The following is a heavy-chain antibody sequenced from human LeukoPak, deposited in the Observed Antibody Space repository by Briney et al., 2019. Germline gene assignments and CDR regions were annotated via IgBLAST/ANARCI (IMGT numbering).Heavy chain of an antibody. V-gene: IGHV3-23*01. J-gene: IGHJ5*02. Sequence: PGGSLRLSCAASGFTFSTFAMSWVRQAPGKGLDWVSAISGSGGGTYYADSVKGRLTISRDNSKNTLYLQMSSLRAEDTAVYYCAKAFSAYENWPPNWFDPWGQGTLVTVSS. CDR2: ISGSGGGT. D-gene: IGHD5-12*01. CDR1: GFTFSTFA. CDR3: AKAFSAYENWPPNWFDP.